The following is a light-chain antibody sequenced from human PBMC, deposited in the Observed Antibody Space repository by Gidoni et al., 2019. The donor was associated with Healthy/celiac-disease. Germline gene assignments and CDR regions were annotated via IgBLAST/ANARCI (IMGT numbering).Light chain of an antibody. J-gene: IGKJ1*01. CDR1: QGISSY. V-gene: IGKV1-8*01. CDR2: AAS. Sequence: AIRMTQSPSSFSASTGDRVTITCRASQGISSYLAWYQQKPGKAPKLLIYAASTLQSGVPSRFSGSGSGTDFTLTISCLQSEDFATYYCQQYYSYPLTFXQXTKVXIK. CDR3: QQYYSYPLT.